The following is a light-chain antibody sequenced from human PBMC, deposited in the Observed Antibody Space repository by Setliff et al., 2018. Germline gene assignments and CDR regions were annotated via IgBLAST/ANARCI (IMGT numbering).Light chain of an antibody. CDR1: SRDVGGYNF. J-gene: IGLJ1*01. V-gene: IGLV2-8*01. CDR2: EVT. CDR3: SSYAGSDNYV. Sequence: QSALTQPPSPSGSPGQSVTISCTGTSRDVGGYNFVSWYQQHPGKAPKLIISEVTERPSGVPDRFSGSKSGNTASLTVSGLQAEDEADYYCSSYAGSDNYVFGTGTKVTV.